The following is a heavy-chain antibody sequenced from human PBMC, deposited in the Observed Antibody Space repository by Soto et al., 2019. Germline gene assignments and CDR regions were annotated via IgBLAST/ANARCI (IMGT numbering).Heavy chain of an antibody. Sequence: GGSLRLSCAASGFTFSTYGMHWVRQAPGRGLEWVADIWFDGSKKYFADSVKGRFTISRDNSKKTLYLQMNSLRAEDTAVYYCARADSSGWYVDSWGQGTLVTVSS. V-gene: IGHV3-33*01. D-gene: IGHD6-19*01. CDR1: GFTFSTYG. J-gene: IGHJ4*02. CDR2: IWFDGSKK. CDR3: ARADSSGWYVDS.